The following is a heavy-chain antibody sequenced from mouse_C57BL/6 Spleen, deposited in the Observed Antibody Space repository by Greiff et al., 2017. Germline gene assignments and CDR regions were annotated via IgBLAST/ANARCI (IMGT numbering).Heavy chain of an antibody. D-gene: IGHD1-1*01. J-gene: IGHJ2*01. V-gene: IGHV1-80*01. CDR3: ARSGYYGSSDY. CDR1: GYAFSSYW. Sequence: QVHVKQSGAELVKPGASVKISCKASGYAFSSYWMNWVKQRPGKGLEWIGQIYPGDGDTNYNGKFKGKATLTADKSSSTAYMQLSSLTSEDSAVYFCARSGYYGSSDYWGQGTTLTVSS. CDR2: IYPGDGDT.